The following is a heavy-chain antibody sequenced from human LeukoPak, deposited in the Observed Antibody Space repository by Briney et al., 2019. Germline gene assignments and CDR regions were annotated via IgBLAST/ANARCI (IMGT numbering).Heavy chain of an antibody. J-gene: IGHJ6*04. V-gene: IGHV1-69*13. D-gene: IGHD3-3*01. CDR2: IIPIFGTA. Sequence: GASVKVSCKAAGGTFSSYAISCVRQAPGQGLEWMGGIIPIFGTANYAQKFQGRVTITADESTSTAYMELSSLRSEDTAVYYSARPEYDFSSGLSPGGEKYYYSSMDVWGKGTTVTVSS. CDR3: ARPEYDFSSGLSPGGEKYYYSSMDV. CDR1: GGTFSSYA.